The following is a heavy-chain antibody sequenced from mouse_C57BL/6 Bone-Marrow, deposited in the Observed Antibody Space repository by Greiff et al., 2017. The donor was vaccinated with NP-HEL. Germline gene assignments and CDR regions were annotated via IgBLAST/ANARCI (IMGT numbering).Heavy chain of an antibody. CDR2: IDPSDSYT. CDR1: GYTFTSYW. V-gene: IGHV1-50*01. CDR3: ARIWGAKLWHYAMDY. J-gene: IGHJ4*01. D-gene: IGHD3-1*01. Sequence: QVQLQQSGAELVKPGASVKLSCKASGYTFTSYWMQWVKQRPGQGLEWIGEIDPSDSYTNYNQKFKGKATLTVDTSSSTAYMQLSSLTAEDSAVYDCARIWGAKLWHYAMDYWGQGTSVTVSA.